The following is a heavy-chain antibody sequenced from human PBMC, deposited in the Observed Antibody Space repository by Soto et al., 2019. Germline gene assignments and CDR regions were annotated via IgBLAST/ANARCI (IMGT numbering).Heavy chain of an antibody. Sequence: QLQLQESGSGLVKPSQTLSLTCAVSGGSISSGGYSWSWIRQPPGKGLEWIGYIYHSGSTYYNPSLRSTVTISVDRSKNQLSLKLSSVTAADTAVYCCARDLYGRFDPWGQGTLVTVSS. D-gene: IGHD4-17*01. V-gene: IGHV4-30-2*01. CDR3: ARDLYGRFDP. J-gene: IGHJ5*02. CDR1: GGSISSGGYS. CDR2: IYHSGST.